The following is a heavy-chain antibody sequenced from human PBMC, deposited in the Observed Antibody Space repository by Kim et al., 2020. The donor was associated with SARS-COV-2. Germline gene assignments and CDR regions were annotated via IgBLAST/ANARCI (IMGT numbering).Heavy chain of an antibody. CDR1: GYTYTSYG. CDR3: ARRGNSWSHPWDD. V-gene: IGHV1-18*01. D-gene: IGHD6-13*01. J-gene: IGHJ4*02. CDR2: ISPHNGNA. Sequence: ASVKVSYTASGYTYTSYGITWVRQAPGKGLEWMGWISPHNGNANYTQKFQGRLTMTTDTFTNTAYMELRSLESDDTAIYFFARRGNSWSHPWDDWGQGTL.